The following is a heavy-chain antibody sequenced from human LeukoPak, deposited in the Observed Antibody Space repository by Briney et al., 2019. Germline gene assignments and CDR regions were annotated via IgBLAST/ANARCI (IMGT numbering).Heavy chain of an antibody. Sequence: GGSLRLSCAASGFTFSSYSFNWVRQVPGKGLEWVSSITTTFYTYYTDSVKGRFTISRDNAKNSLYLQMSSLRAEDTAVYYCVGSSFWRYDPWGQGTLVTVSS. V-gene: IGHV3-21*01. CDR3: VGSSFWRYDP. CDR2: ITTTFYT. J-gene: IGHJ5*02. D-gene: IGHD2-15*01. CDR1: GFTFSSYS.